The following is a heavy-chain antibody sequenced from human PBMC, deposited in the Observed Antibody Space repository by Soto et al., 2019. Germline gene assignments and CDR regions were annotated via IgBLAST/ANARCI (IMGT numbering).Heavy chain of an antibody. CDR1: GFIFSDYG. J-gene: IGHJ3*02. V-gene: IGHV3-23*01. CDR2: ITKTGRST. D-gene: IGHD5-12*01. CDR3: TKDGHGYDFAFDS. Sequence: VGSLRLSCTTSGFIFSDYGMNWVRQAPGKGLEWVSGITKTGRSTFLADSVKGRFTISRDKLKNIVYLQMNSLRLDDTALYYCTKDGHGYDFAFDSWGQGTMVTVSS.